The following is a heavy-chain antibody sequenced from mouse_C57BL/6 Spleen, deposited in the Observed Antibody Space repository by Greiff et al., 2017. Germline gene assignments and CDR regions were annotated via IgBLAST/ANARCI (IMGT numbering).Heavy chain of an antibody. D-gene: IGHD2-3*01. V-gene: IGHV5-17*01. CDR1: GFTFSDYG. CDR3: ARGYDGYFHWYFDV. J-gene: IGHJ1*03. CDR2: ISSGSSTI. Sequence: EVQVVESGGGLVKPGGSLKLSCAASGFTFSDYGMHWVRQAPEKGLEWVAYISSGSSTIYYADTVKGRFTISRDNAKNTLFLQMTSLRSEDTAMYYCARGYDGYFHWYFDVWGTGTTVTVSS.